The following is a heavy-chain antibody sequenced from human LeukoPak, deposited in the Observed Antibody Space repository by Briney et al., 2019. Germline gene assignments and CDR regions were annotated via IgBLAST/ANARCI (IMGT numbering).Heavy chain of an antibody. Sequence: PSETLSLTCTVSGGSISSSSYYWGWIRQPPGKGLEWIGSIYYSGSTNYNPSLKSRVTISVDTSKNQFSLKLSSVTAADTAVYYCARGRGSSGWLMQGYYYYYMDVWGKGTTVTVSS. D-gene: IGHD6-19*01. CDR1: GGSISSSSYY. V-gene: IGHV4-39*07. CDR2: IYYSGST. CDR3: ARGRGSSGWLMQGYYYYYMDV. J-gene: IGHJ6*03.